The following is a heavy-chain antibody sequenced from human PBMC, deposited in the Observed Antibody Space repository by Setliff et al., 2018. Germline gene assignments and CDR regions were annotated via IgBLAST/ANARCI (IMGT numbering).Heavy chain of an antibody. V-gene: IGHV4-61*09. CDR2: IYASWST. J-gene: IGHJ6*03. D-gene: IGHD3-3*01. CDR1: GDSINSRTNY. CDR3: ARMSGFLYMDV. Sequence: SETLSLTCTVSGDSINSRTNYWSWIRQPAGKGPEWMGHIYASWSTNYNPSLKGRATLSKDASKRKFSLKLTSVTAADTAVYYCARMSGFLYMDVWGKGTTVTVSS.